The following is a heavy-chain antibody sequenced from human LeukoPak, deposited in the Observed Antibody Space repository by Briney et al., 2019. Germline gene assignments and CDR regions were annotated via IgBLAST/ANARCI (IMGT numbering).Heavy chain of an antibody. CDR3: ARLLIRFPRYSSSWYERTGRRGRGYFDY. CDR1: GGCFSGYY. V-gene: IGHV4-34*01. Sequence: SETLSLTCAVYGGCFSGYYWSWIRQPPGKGLEWLGEMSHSGSTYYNPSLKSRVTISVDTSKNQFSLKLSSVTAADTAVYYCARLLIRFPRYSSSWYERTGRRGRGYFDYWGQGTLVTVSS. CDR2: MSHSGST. J-gene: IGHJ4*02. D-gene: IGHD6-13*01.